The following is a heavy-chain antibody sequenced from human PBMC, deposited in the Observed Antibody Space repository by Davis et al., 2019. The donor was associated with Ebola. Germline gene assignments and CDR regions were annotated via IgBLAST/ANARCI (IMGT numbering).Heavy chain of an antibody. CDR2: ISTSTANT. D-gene: IGHD3-16*01. Sequence: ASVKVSCKASGYTFYNYGVIWLRQAPGQRLEWVGWISTSTANTHYAQKFQGRVSMSTDTSTTTAYMEMRSLRSDDTAMYYCARDPLTYASENYDPYYFDYWGQGTLVTVSS. CDR3: ARDPLTYASENYDPYYFDY. CDR1: GYTFYNYG. V-gene: IGHV1-18*01. J-gene: IGHJ4*02.